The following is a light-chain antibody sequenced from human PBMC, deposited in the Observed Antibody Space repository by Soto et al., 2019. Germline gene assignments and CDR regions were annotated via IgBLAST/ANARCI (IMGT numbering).Light chain of an antibody. J-gene: IGKJ1*01. CDR1: QSVSSSY. Sequence: EIVLTQSPGTLSLSPGERATLSCRASQSVSSSYLAWYQQKHGQAPRLLIYGASSRATGIPDRFSGSGSGPDFTLTISRLEPEDLAVYYCQQYGSSPLTFGQGTKVEIK. CDR2: GAS. CDR3: QQYGSSPLT. V-gene: IGKV3-20*01.